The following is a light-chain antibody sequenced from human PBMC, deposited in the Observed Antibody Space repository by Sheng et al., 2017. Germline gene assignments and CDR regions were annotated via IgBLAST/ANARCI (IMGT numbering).Light chain of an antibody. CDR3: QQTYSTVWA. V-gene: IGKV1-39*01. CDR1: QDILKF. CDR2: AAS. J-gene: IGKJ1*01. Sequence: DIQMTQSPSSLSPSVGGRVTITCQASQDILKFLNWFQQKPGKAPKLLIYAASSLQSGVPSRFSGSGSGTDFTLTISSLQPEDFATYYCQQTYSTVWAFGQGTKVDVK.